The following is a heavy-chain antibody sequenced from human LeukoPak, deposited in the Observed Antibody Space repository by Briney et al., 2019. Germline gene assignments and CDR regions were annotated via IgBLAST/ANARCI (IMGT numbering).Heavy chain of an antibody. CDR3: ARSYSYYYYYYGMDV. J-gene: IGHJ6*02. V-gene: IGHV4-59*08. Sequence: SETLSLTCTVSGGSLSSYYWSWIRPPPGKGLEGIGYVYYSGNTNYNPSLKSRVTISVDTSKNQFSLNLSSVTAADTAVYYCARSYSYYYYYYGMDVWGQGTTVTVSS. CDR2: VYYSGNT. D-gene: IGHD4-11*01. CDR1: GGSLSSYY.